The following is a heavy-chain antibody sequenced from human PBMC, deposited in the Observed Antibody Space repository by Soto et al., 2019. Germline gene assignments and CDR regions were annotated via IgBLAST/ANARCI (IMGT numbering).Heavy chain of an antibody. J-gene: IGHJ4*02. V-gene: IGHV4-59*01. CDR1: GGSISSYY. D-gene: IGHD2-8*01. CDR3: ARGVEMAQWYFDY. Sequence: SETLSLTCTVSGGSISSYYCSWIRQPPGKGLEWIGYIYYSGSTNYNPSLKSRVTISVDTSKNQFSLKLSSVTAADTAVYYCARGVEMAQWYFDYWGQGTQVTVSS. CDR2: IYYSGST.